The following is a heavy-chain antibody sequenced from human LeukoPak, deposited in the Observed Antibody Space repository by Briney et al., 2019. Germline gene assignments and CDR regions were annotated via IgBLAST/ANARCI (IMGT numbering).Heavy chain of an antibody. CDR3: AKGTCTSTSCYGNAFDI. CDR1: GFIFYNYA. J-gene: IGHJ3*02. CDR2: ITGSGGRT. D-gene: IGHD2/OR15-2a*01. Sequence: SGGSLRLSCAASGFIFYNYAMSWVRQAPGKGLEWVSTITGSGGRTYFADSVKGRFTISRDNSNNTLSLQMKSLRAEDTALYHCAKGTCTSTSCYGNAFDIWGQGTVVTVSS. V-gene: IGHV3-23*01.